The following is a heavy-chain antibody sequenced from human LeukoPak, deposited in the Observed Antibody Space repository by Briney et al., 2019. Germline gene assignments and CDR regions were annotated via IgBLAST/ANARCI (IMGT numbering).Heavy chain of an antibody. J-gene: IGHJ4*02. CDR3: VRDTSVGAAYFDL. CDR2: IRYDGSDK. V-gene: IGHV3-30*02. Sequence: GGSLRLSCAASRFRFSSHGMHWVRQAPGKGLEWVAFIRYDGSDKFYADSVAGRFTISRDNSKNILSLQMTTLGPDDTAVYFCVRDTSVGAAYFDLWSQGALVAVTS. CDR1: RFRFSSHG. D-gene: IGHD3-3*01.